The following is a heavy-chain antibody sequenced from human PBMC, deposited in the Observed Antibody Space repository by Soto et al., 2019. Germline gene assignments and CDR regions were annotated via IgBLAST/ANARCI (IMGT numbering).Heavy chain of an antibody. CDR3: VKRSPGTMLEN. J-gene: IGHJ4*02. CDR2: LYSGGSA. CDR1: GGSITSSNFY. Sequence: SETLSLTCTVSGGSITSSNFYWGWVRQPPGKGLEWIGTLYSGGSAYYNASLKSRVAMSVDTSKNQFSLKVTSVTAADTAVYYCVKRSPGTMLENWGQGTLVTVSS. D-gene: IGHD3-16*01. V-gene: IGHV4-39*01.